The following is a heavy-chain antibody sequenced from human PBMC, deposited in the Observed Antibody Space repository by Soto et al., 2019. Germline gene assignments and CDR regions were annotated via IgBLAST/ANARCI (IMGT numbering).Heavy chain of an antibody. J-gene: IGHJ3*02. CDR3: ARSRSIPRGYDFWSGYYDAFDI. D-gene: IGHD3-3*01. V-gene: IGHV1-18*01. CDR2: ISAYNGNK. CDR1: GYTFTSYG. Sequence: ASVKVSCKASGYTFTSYGISWVRQAPGQGLEWMGWISAYNGNKNYAQKLQGRVTMTTDTSTSTAYMELRSLRSDDTAVYYCARSRSIPRGYDFWSGYYDAFDIWGQGTMVTVSS.